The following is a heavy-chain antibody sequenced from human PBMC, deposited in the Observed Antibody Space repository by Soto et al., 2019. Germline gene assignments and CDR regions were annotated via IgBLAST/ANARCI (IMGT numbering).Heavy chain of an antibody. CDR1: GYTFTSYG. J-gene: IGHJ3*02. CDR2: ISAYNGNT. D-gene: IGHD1-26*01. V-gene: IGHV1-18*01. CDR3: ARTVGATYAFDI. Sequence: ASVKVSCKASGYTFTSYGISWVRQAPGQGLEWMGWISAYNGNTNYAQMLQGRVTMTTDTSTSTAYMELRSLRSDDTAMYYCARTVGATYAFDIWGQGTMVTVSS.